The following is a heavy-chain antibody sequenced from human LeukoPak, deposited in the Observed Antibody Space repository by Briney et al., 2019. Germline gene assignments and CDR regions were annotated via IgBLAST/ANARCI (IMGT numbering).Heavy chain of an antibody. CDR2: IYHSGST. D-gene: IGHD2-2*01. CDR1: GGSISSGGYS. V-gene: IGHV4-30-2*01. Sequence: RPSETLSLTCAVSGGSISSGGYSWSWIRQPPGKGLEWIGYIYHSGSTYYNPSLKSRVTISVDRSKNQFSLKLSSVTAADTAVYYCARAPPAAMGGDAFDIWGQGTMVTVSS. J-gene: IGHJ3*02. CDR3: ARAPPAAMGGDAFDI.